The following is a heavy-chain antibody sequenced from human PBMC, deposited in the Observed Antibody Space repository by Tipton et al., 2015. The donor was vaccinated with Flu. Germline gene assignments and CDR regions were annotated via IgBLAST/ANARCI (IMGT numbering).Heavy chain of an antibody. V-gene: IGHV5-51*01. Sequence: VLLVQSGGEVKEPGESLKISCKGSGYNFTTSWIAWVRQMPGKGLDWMGIIYPGDSYTRYSPSFQGQVTISADKSIDTAYLQWSSLKASDTAIYYCARHARTYYYSSGSPPYAMDVWGQGTTVTVSP. D-gene: IGHD3-10*01. CDR3: ARHARTYYYSSGSPPYAMDV. CDR2: IYPGDSYT. J-gene: IGHJ6*01. CDR1: GYNFTTSW.